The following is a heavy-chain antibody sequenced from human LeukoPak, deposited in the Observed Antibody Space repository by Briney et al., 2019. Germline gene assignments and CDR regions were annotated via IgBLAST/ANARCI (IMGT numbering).Heavy chain of an antibody. CDR1: GFIFHHYT. CDR2: ISWDGFST. J-gene: IGHJ4*02. CDR3: AKDIGQQPRSGIFDY. D-gene: IGHD6-13*01. V-gene: IGHV3-43*01. Sequence: GGSLRLSCAASGFIFHHYTMHWVRQPPGKGLEWVSLISWDGFSTYYADSVKGRFTISRDNSKNSLYLQMNSLTTEDTALYYCAKDIGQQPRSGIFDYWGQGTLVTVSS.